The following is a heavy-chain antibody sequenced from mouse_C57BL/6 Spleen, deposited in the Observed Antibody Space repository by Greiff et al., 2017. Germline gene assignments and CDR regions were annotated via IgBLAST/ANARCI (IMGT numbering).Heavy chain of an antibody. CDR1: GYTFTSYW. J-gene: IGHJ4*01. V-gene: IGHV1-74*01. CDR2: IHPSDSDT. Sequence: QVQLQQPGAELVKPGASVKVSCKASGYTFTSYWMHWVKQRPGQGLEWIGRIHPSDSDTNYNQKFKGKATLTVDKSSSTAYLQLSSLTSEDSAVYDCAIGVITTVYMDYWGQGTSVTVSS. CDR3: AIGVITTVYMDY. D-gene: IGHD1-1*01.